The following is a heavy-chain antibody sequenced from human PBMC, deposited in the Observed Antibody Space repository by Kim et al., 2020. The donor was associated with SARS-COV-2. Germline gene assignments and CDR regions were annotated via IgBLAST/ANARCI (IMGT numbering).Heavy chain of an antibody. D-gene: IGHD6-13*01. V-gene: IGHV4-39*01. CDR2: IYYSGST. Sequence: SETLSLTCTVSGGSISSSSYYWGWIRQPPGKGLEWIGSIYYSGSTYYNPSLKSRVTISVDTSKNQFSLKLSSVTAADTAVYYCARIPDSSSWDSARFDP. CDR1: GGSISSSSYY. J-gene: IGHJ5*02. CDR3: ARIPDSSSWDSARFDP.